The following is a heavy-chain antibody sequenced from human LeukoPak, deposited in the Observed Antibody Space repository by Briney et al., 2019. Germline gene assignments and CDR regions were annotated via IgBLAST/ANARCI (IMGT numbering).Heavy chain of an antibody. CDR2: ISAYNSNT. CDR1: GYTFTSYG. J-gene: IGHJ3*02. D-gene: IGHD1-26*01. V-gene: IGHV1-18*01. CDR3: ARSIVGATPGAFDI. Sequence: VASVKVSCKASGYTFTSYGISWVRQAPGQGLEWMGWISAYNSNTNYAQKLQGRVTMTTDTSTSTAYMELRSLRSDDTAVYYCARSIVGATPGAFDIWGQGTMVTVSS.